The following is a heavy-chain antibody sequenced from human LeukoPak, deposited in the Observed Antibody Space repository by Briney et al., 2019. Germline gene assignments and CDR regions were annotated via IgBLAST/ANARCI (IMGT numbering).Heavy chain of an antibody. CDR3: ASDSGYDYRFDY. J-gene: IGHJ4*02. CDR1: GFTFSSYS. D-gene: IGHD5-12*01. V-gene: IGHV3-48*02. CDR2: ISSSSSTI. Sequence: GGSLRLSCAASGFTFSSYSMNWVRQAPRKRLEWVSYISSSSSTIYYADSVKGRFTISRDNAKNSLYLQMNSLRDEDTAVYYCASDSGYDYRFDYWGQGTLVTVSS.